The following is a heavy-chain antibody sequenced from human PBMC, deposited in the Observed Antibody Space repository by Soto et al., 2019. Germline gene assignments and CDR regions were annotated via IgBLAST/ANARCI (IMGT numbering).Heavy chain of an antibody. V-gene: IGHV3-21*01. CDR1: GFTFSSYS. CDR2: ISSSSSYI. CDR3: AREDVASRGSGGMDV. J-gene: IGHJ6*02. D-gene: IGHD2-21*01. Sequence: GSLRLSRAASGFTFSSYSMNWVRQAPGKGLGWVSSISSSSSYIYYADSVKGRFTISRDNAKNSLYPQMNSLRAEATAVYYCAREDVASRGSGGMDVWGQGTTVTVSS.